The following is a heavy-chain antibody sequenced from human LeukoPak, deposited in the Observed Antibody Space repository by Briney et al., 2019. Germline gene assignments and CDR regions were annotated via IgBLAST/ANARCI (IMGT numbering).Heavy chain of an antibody. V-gene: IGHV3-7*01. Sequence: GGSLRLSCAASGFTFSSYWMSWVRQAPGKGLEWVANIKQDGSEKYYVDSVKGRFTISRDNAKNSLYLQMNSLRAEDTAVYYCAREACSCGSCYIGVYNWFDPGGQGTLVTVSA. D-gene: IGHD2-15*01. CDR2: IKQDGSEK. CDR1: GFTFSSYW. CDR3: AREACSCGSCYIGVYNWFDP. J-gene: IGHJ5*02.